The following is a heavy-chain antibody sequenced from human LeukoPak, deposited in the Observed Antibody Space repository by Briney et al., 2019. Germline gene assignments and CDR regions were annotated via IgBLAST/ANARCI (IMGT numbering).Heavy chain of an antibody. Sequence: GRSLRLSCAASGFTFSSYGMHWVRQAPGKGLEWVAVISYDGSNKYYADSVKGRFTISRDNSKNTLYLQMNSLRAEDTAVYYCAKSAVAVADAFDIWGQGTMVTVSS. CDR3: AKSAVAVADAFDI. V-gene: IGHV3-30*18. D-gene: IGHD6-19*01. CDR1: GFTFSSYG. J-gene: IGHJ3*02. CDR2: ISYDGSNK.